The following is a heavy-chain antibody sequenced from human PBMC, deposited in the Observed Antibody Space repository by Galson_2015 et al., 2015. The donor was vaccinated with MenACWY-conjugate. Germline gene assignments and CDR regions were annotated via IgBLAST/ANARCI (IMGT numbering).Heavy chain of an antibody. J-gene: IGHJ4*02. Sequence: SLRLSCAASGLTFGSYWMYWVRQAPGKGLEWVANMKQDGSEKYYVDSVKGRFTISRDNATNSLYLLMTSLRAEEPAVYYCARDRVYGALDYWGQGTLVTVSS. CDR3: ARDRVYGALDY. V-gene: IGHV3-7*03. D-gene: IGHD5/OR15-5a*01. CDR1: GLTFGSYW. CDR2: MKQDGSEK.